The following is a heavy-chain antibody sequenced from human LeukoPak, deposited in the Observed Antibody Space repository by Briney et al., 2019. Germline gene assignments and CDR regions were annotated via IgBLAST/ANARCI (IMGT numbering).Heavy chain of an antibody. Sequence: PGGSLRLSCAASGFTFSSYAMHWVRQAPGKGLEWVAVISYDGSNKYYADSVKGRFTISRDNSKNTLYLQMNSLRAGDTAVYYCARRWGPLGYWGQGTLVTVSS. V-gene: IGHV3-30-3*01. J-gene: IGHJ4*02. CDR3: ARRWGPLGY. CDR2: ISYDGSNK. CDR1: GFTFSSYA. D-gene: IGHD3-16*01.